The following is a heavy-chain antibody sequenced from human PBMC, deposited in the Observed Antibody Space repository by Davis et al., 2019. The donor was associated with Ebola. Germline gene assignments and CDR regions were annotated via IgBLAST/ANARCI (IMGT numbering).Heavy chain of an antibody. CDR3: ARGPVGDAPNHAFDI. J-gene: IGHJ3*02. V-gene: IGHV4-59*01. D-gene: IGHD1-26*01. Sequence: MPSETLSLTCTVSGGSINTYYWSWIRQSPGKGLEWIGYIHYSETIYPSGSTNYNPSLKSRLTISVDSSRNQFSLKLSSVTAADTALYYCARGPVGDAPNHAFDIWGQGTVVTVSS. CDR1: GGSINTYY. CDR2: IHYSETIYPSGST.